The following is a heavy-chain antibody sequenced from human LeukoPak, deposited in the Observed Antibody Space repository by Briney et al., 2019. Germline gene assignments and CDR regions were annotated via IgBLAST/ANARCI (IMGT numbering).Heavy chain of an antibody. CDR1: GFTFSDAW. CDR2: IKSKTDGGTT. V-gene: IGHV3-15*01. J-gene: IGHJ4*02. Sequence: GGSLRLSCAASGFTFSDAWMSWVRQAPGKGLEWVGRIKSKTDGGTTDYAAPVKGRFTISRDDSKNTLYLQMNSLKTEDTAVYYCATRGGSFSIFDYWGQGTLVTVSS. CDR3: ATRGGSFSIFDY. D-gene: IGHD1-26*01.